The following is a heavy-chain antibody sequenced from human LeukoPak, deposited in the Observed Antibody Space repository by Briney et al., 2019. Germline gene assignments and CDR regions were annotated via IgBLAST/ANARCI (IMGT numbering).Heavy chain of an antibody. D-gene: IGHD2-21*02. Sequence: GASVKVSCKASGYTFTGYHIHWVRQAPGQGLEWMGRINPNSGGTNYAQKFQGRVTMTRDTSISTVYMELISLRSDETAVCYCASPRVDCSGDCWGFDYWGQGTLVTVSS. CDR3: ASPRVDCSGDCWGFDY. V-gene: IGHV1-2*06. CDR2: INPNSGGT. CDR1: GYTFTGYH. J-gene: IGHJ4*02.